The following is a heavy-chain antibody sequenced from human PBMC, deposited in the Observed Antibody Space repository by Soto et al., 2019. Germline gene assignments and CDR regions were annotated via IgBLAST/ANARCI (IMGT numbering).Heavy chain of an antibody. CDR2: ISGSGGST. CDR1: GFTFSSYA. Sequence: GGSLRLSCAASGFTFSSYAMSWVRQAPGKGLEWVSAISGSGGSTYYADSVNGRFTISRDNSKNTLYLQMNSLRAEDTVVYYCAKGSAVGYCSSTSYGIYYYYYGMDVWGQGTTVTVSS. J-gene: IGHJ6*02. D-gene: IGHD2-2*01. V-gene: IGHV3-23*01. CDR3: AKGSAVGYCSSTSYGIYYYYYGMDV.